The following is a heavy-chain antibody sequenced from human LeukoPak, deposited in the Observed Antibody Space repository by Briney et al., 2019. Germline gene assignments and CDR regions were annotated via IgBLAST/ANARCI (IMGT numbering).Heavy chain of an antibody. Sequence: ASVKVSCTASGYTFINHAIHWVRQAPGQRLEWLGWINIGNGNTKYSQNFQGRSTITRDTSATTAYMDLSSLRSEDTAVYYCARRLGRSFDYWGQGTLVTVSS. CDR3: ARRLGRSFDY. V-gene: IGHV1-3*04. CDR2: INIGNGNT. J-gene: IGHJ4*02. D-gene: IGHD2-21*01. CDR1: GYTFINHA.